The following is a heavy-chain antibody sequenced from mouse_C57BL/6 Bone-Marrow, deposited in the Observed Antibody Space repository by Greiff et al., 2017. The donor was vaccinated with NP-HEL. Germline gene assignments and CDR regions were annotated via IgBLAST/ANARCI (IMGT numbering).Heavy chain of an antibody. D-gene: IGHD2-2*01. CDR2: ISDGGSYT. CDR3: ASELVFDY. V-gene: IGHV5-4*01. J-gene: IGHJ2*01. Sequence: EVQLVESGGGLVKPGGSLKLSCAASGFTFSSYAMSWVRQTPEKRLEWVATISDGGSYTYYPDNVKGRFTISRDNAKNNLYLQMSHLKSEDTAMYYCASELVFDYWGQGTTLTVSS. CDR1: GFTFSSYA.